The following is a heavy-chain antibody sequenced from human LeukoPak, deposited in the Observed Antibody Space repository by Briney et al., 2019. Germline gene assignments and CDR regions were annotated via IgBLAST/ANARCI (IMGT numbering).Heavy chain of an antibody. CDR3: ARGAQEYSRDRGMCDY. D-gene: IGHD6-6*01. CDR1: GYTFTSYD. V-gene: IGHV1-8*03. CDR2: MNPNSGNT. Sequence: ASVKVSCKASGYTFTSYDINWVRQATGQGLEWMGWMNPNSGNTGYAQKFQGRVTITRNTSISTAYMELTSLRSEDTAVYYCARGAQEYSRDRGMCDYWGQGTLVTVSS. J-gene: IGHJ4*02.